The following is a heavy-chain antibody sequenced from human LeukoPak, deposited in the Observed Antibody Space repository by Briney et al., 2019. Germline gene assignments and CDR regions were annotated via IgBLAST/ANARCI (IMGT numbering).Heavy chain of an antibody. D-gene: IGHD3-16*01. CDR2: IHYDGMT. CDR1: GGSTSGRY. Sequence: SETLSLTCTVSGGSTSGRYCTWIRQPPRKGREWMGYIHYDGMTNYHPSVDNRFIMSRDTSNHHFCRNLTSVTAAATVAYCRARMVNYAYSDYWGQGTLVTVSS. J-gene: IGHJ4*02. CDR3: ARMVNYAYSDY. V-gene: IGHV4-59*11.